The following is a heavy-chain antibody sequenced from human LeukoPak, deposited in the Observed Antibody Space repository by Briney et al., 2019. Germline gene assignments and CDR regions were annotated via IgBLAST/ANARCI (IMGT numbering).Heavy chain of an antibody. CDR1: GGSISSYY. D-gene: IGHD5-12*01. CDR3: ARDGGKWLRSFDY. J-gene: IGHJ4*02. Sequence: SETLSLTCTVSGGSISSYYWSWIRQLPGKGLEWIGYIYYSGSTNYNPSLKSRVTISVDTSKNQFSLKLSSVTAADTAVYYCARDGGKWLRSFDYWGQGTLVTVSS. CDR2: IYYSGST. V-gene: IGHV4-59*01.